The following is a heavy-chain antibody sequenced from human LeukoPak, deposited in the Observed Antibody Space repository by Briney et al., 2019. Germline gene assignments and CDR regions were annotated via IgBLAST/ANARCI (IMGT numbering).Heavy chain of an antibody. D-gene: IGHD3-10*01. CDR1: GGSISSYY. J-gene: IGHJ5*02. V-gene: IGHV4-59*01. CDR2: IYYSGST. Sequence: PSETLSLTCTASGGSISSYYWSGIRQPPGKGLEWIGYIYYSGSTNYNPSLKSRVTISVDTSKNQFSLRLSSVTAADTAVYYCTRDSYYGSGSYQGALDPWGQGTLVTVSS. CDR3: TRDSYYGSGSYQGALDP.